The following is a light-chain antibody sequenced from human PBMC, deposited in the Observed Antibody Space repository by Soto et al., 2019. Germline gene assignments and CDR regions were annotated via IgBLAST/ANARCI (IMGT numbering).Light chain of an antibody. J-gene: IGKJ1*01. V-gene: IGKV1-5*01. Sequence: QVTQSPPTLSASVGDRVTITCRASQTISTWMAWYQQKPGKAPNLLVYDASTLQSGVASRFSGSGSGTEFTLIISGLQPDDSATYYCQQYTNTNNPWMFGQGTKVDIK. CDR1: QTISTW. CDR3: QQYTNTNNPWM. CDR2: DAS.